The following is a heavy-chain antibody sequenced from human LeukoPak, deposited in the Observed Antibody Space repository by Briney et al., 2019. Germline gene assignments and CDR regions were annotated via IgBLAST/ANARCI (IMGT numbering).Heavy chain of an antibody. V-gene: IGHV1-69*13. CDR1: GGTFTSYA. Sequence: SVKVSCKASGGTFTSYAISWVRQAPGQGLEWMGGIIPIFGTANYAQKFQGRVTITADESTSTAYMELSSLRSEDTAVYYCAGGALPIAVAGTNWFDPWGQGTLVTVSS. CDR2: IIPIFGTA. J-gene: IGHJ5*02. CDR3: AGGALPIAVAGTNWFDP. D-gene: IGHD6-19*01.